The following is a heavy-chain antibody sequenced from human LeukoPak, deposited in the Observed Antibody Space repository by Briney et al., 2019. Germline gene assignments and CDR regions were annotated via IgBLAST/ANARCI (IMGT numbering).Heavy chain of an antibody. V-gene: IGHV4-59*12. CDR1: GGSISSYY. J-gene: IGHJ3*02. CDR3: ASIFDGRAFDI. D-gene: IGHD2-21*01. CDR2: IYYSGST. Sequence: SETLSLTCTVSGGSISSYYWSWIRQPPGKGLEWIGSIYYSGSTYYNPSLKSRVTISVDTSKNQFSLKLSSMTAADTAVYYCASIFDGRAFDIWGQGTMVTVSS.